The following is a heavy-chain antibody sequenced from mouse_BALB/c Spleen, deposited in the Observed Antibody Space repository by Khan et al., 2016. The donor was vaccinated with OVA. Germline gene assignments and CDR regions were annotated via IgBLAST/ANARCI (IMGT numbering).Heavy chain of an antibody. V-gene: IGHV14-3*02. Sequence: VQLQQSGAELVKPGASVKLSCTASGFNIKDTYMHWVKERPEQGLEWIGRIDPANGSAKYDTKFQGKATITADISSNTVYLQFSSLTSEDTAGYDCVTYSGCAQWGQGTLVTVSA. D-gene: IGHD2-10*01. CDR1: GFNIKDTY. CDR2: IDPANGSA. J-gene: IGHJ3*01. CDR3: VTYSGCAQ.